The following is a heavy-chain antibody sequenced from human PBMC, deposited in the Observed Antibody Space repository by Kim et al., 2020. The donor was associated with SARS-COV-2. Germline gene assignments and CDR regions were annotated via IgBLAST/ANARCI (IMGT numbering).Heavy chain of an antibody. CDR2: IIPIFGTA. V-gene: IGHV1-69*13. CDR3: ARDQREGFGELFPLDP. CDR1: GGTFSSYA. Sequence: SVKVSCKASGGTFSSYAISWVRQAPGQGLEWMGGIIPIFGTANYAQKFQGRVTITADESTSTAYMELSSLRSEDTAVYYCARDQREGFGELFPLDPWGQGTLVTVSS. J-gene: IGHJ5*02. D-gene: IGHD3-10*01.